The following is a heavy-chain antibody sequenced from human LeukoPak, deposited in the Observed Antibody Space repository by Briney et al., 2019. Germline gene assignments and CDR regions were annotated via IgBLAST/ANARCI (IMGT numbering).Heavy chain of an antibody. J-gene: IGHJ4*02. CDR3: AKTHSSGWYDDTYFDY. Sequence: ASVKVSCKVSGGTFSSYAISWLRQAPGQGLEWMGRIIPIFGTANYAQKFQGRVTITTDESTSTAYMELSSLRSEDTAVYYCAKTHSSGWYDDTYFDYWGQGALVTVSS. V-gene: IGHV1-69*05. D-gene: IGHD6-19*01. CDR1: GGTFSSYA. CDR2: IIPIFGTA.